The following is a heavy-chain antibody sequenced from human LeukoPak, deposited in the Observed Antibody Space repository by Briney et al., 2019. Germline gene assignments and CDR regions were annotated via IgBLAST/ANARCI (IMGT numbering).Heavy chain of an antibody. CDR2: IHPSGST. D-gene: IGHD6-19*01. V-gene: IGHV4-4*02. CDR3: ATQQWPPAEGAFDI. Sequence: PSETLSLTCAVSGVSINNNKWWSWVRQPPGKGLEWIGEIHPSGSTTYNPSLKSRVTMSVDKSKNRFSLKLTSVTAADTAVYYCATQQWPPAEGAFDIWGQGTMVTVS. J-gene: IGHJ3*02. CDR1: GVSINNNKW.